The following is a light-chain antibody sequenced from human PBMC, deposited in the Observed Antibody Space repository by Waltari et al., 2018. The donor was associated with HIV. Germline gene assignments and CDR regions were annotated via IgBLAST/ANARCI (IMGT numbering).Light chain of an antibody. CDR3: AAWDDSLNGVV. J-gene: IGLJ2*01. CDR1: SSNIGSNT. CDR2: SNN. Sequence: SVLTQPPSASGTPGQRVTIPCSGSSSNIGSNTVYWYQQLPGTAPKLLISSNNQRPSGVPDRFSGSKSGTSASLAISGLQSEDEADYYCAAWDDSLNGVVFGGGTKLTVL. V-gene: IGLV1-44*01.